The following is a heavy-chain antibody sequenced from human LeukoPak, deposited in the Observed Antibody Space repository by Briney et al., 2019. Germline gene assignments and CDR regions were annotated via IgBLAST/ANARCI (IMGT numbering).Heavy chain of an antibody. J-gene: IGHJ4*02. V-gene: IGHV4-39*01. Sequence: PSETLSLTCTVSGVSISSSNSYWGWIRQPPGKGLGWIGSIYYSGNTYYNASLKSQVSISIDTSKNQFSLKLSSVTAADTAVYYCASSAPKMVRGDYFDYWGQGTLVTVSS. CDR1: GVSISSSNSY. CDR2: IYYSGNT. D-gene: IGHD3-10*01. CDR3: ASSAPKMVRGDYFDY.